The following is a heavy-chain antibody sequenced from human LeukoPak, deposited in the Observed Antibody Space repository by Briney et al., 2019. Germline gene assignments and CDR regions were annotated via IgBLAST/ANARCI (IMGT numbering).Heavy chain of an antibody. CDR2: INNDGSIT. CDR3: ARGWNTTPRSGFDI. V-gene: IGHV3-74*01. CDR1: EFTISRYW. D-gene: IGHD1/OR15-1a*01. J-gene: IGHJ3*02. Sequence: GSLRLSCAASEFTISRYWMHWVRQAPGKGLVWVSNINNDGSITTYADSVKGRFTISRDNVKNTLFLQMNSLGAEDTALYYCARGWNTTPRSGFDIWGLGTMVTVSS.